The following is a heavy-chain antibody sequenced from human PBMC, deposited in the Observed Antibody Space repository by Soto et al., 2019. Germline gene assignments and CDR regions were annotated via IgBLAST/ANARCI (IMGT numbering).Heavy chain of an antibody. Sequence: EVQLLESGGGLVRPGGSLRLSCAASGFTFYNYAMNWVRQAPGKGLEWVSTISGGGDGTYYADSVKGRFTISRDNSRNTVYLKMNSRRAEDTAVYYCAKKGLGSLATYCTTGDCHYAFDVWGQGTLVTVSS. V-gene: IGHV3-23*01. CDR3: AKKGLGSLATYCTTGDCHYAFDV. CDR1: GFTFYNYA. D-gene: IGHD2-8*01. J-gene: IGHJ3*01. CDR2: ISGGGDGT.